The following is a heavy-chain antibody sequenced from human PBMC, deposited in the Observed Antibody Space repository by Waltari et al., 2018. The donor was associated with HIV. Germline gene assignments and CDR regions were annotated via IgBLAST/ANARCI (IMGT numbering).Heavy chain of an antibody. CDR3: AREYYYDSSGYPY. J-gene: IGHJ4*02. CDR1: GFTFRSYW. CDR2: IKQDGSEK. Sequence: EVQLVESGGGLVQPGGSLRLSCAASGFTFRSYWMSWVRQAPGTGLEWVANIKQDGSEKYYVDSVKGRFTISRDNAKNSLYLQMNSLRAEDTAVYYCAREYYYDSSGYPYWGQGTLVTVSS. V-gene: IGHV3-7*01. D-gene: IGHD3-22*01.